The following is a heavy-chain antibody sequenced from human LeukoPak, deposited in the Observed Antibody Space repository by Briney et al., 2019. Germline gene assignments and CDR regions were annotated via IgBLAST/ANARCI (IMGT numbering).Heavy chain of an antibody. CDR1: GGSISSYY. D-gene: IGHD4-11*01. V-gene: IGHV4-59*08. J-gene: IGHJ5*02. Sequence: PSETLSLTCTVSGGSISSYYWSWIRQPPGKGLEWIGYIYYSGSTNYNPSLKSRVTISVDTSKNQFSLKLNSVTAADTAVYYCARGDYSDYVANWFEPWGQGTLVTVSS. CDR3: ARGDYSDYVANWFEP. CDR2: IYYSGST.